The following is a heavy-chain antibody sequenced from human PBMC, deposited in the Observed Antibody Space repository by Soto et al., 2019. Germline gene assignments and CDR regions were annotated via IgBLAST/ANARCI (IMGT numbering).Heavy chain of an antibody. V-gene: IGHV4-34*01. CDR1: GGSFSGYY. D-gene: IGHD2-8*01. Sequence: SETLSLTCAVYGGSFSGYYWSWIRQPPGKWLEWIGEINHSGSTNYNPSLKSRVTISVDTSKNQFSLKLSSVTAADTAVYYCARGGMTNTGIHYFDYWGQGTLVNVSS. CDR2: INHSGST. J-gene: IGHJ4*02. CDR3: ARGGMTNTGIHYFDY.